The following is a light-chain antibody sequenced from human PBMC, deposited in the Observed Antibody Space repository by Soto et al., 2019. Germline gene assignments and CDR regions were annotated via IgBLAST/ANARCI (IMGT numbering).Light chain of an antibody. CDR3: QQRYNWPNT. CDR1: QSVGTD. CDR2: DAS. J-gene: IGKJ2*01. V-gene: IGKV3-11*01. Sequence: EIVLTQSPATLSLSPGERATLSCRASQSVGTDLAWYQHNPGQAPRLLIYDASNRATGIPARFSGSGSGTDFTLTISSPEPEDFAVYYCQQRYNWPNTFGQGTKLEI.